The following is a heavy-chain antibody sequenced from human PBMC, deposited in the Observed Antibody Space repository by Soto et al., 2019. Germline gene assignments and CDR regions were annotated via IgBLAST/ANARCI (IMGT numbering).Heavy chain of an antibody. CDR1: GVSISAYY. V-gene: IGHV4-59*08. Sequence: SDTLSLTCTVSGVSISAYYWSWILQPPGKGLEWIGHIFYTGSTNYNPSLKSRVTISADTSKNQFSLKVSSVTAADTAVYYCARSFGSGNWWWFDPWGQGTLGNVSS. CDR3: ARSFGSGNWWWFDP. J-gene: IGHJ5*02. D-gene: IGHD3-10*01. CDR2: IFYTGST.